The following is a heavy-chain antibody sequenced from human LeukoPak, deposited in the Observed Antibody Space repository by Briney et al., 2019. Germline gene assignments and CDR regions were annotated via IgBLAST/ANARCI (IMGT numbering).Heavy chain of an antibody. CDR2: IKEDRRQK. Sequence: QTGGSLRLSCGASGFILSSQLMSWVRQAPGKGPEWVANIKEDRRQKSYVDSVKGRFTISRDNAKNSLYLQMNSLRAEDTAVYYCARAFSWGQGTLVTVSS. CDR3: ARAFS. J-gene: IGHJ5*02. CDR1: GFILSSQL. D-gene: IGHD3-16*01. V-gene: IGHV3-7*01.